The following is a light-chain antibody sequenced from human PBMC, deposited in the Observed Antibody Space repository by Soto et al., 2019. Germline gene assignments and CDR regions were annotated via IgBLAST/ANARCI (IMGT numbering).Light chain of an antibody. Sequence: EIVMTQSPATLSVSPGERATLSCRASQSVSSNLAWYQQKPGQAPRLLIYGASTRATGISARFSGSGSGTEFTLTISSLQSEDVAVYDCQQYKNWPPYTFGQGTKLEIK. CDR3: QQYKNWPPYT. J-gene: IGKJ2*01. V-gene: IGKV3-15*01. CDR1: QSVSSN. CDR2: GAS.